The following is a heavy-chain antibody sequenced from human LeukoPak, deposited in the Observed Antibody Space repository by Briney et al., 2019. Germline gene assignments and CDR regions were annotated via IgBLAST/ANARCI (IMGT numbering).Heavy chain of an antibody. D-gene: IGHD5-24*01. V-gene: IGHV3-7*01. CDR3: ARRGVDGALDY. CDR1: EFTFSIYW. Sequence: GGSLRLSCAASEFTFSIYWMSWVRQAPGKGLEWVANIQENGNEKSYVDSVKGRFTISRDNAKNSLYLQMNSLRAEDTAVYYCARRGVDGALDYWGQGTPVTVSS. CDR2: IQENGNEK. J-gene: IGHJ4*02.